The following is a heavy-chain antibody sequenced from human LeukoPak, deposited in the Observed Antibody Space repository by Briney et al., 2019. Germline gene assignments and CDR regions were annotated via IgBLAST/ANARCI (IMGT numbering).Heavy chain of an antibody. CDR1: GGSISSYY. D-gene: IGHD6-13*01. CDR2: IYYSGST. Sequence: SETLSLTCTVSGGSISSYYWSWIRQPPGKGLEWIGYIYYSGSTNYNPSLKSRVTISVDTSKNQFSLKLSSVTAADTAVYYCARRIAAPRSPVAVWGQGTLVTVSS. CDR3: ARRIAAPRSPVAV. V-gene: IGHV4-59*12. J-gene: IGHJ4*02.